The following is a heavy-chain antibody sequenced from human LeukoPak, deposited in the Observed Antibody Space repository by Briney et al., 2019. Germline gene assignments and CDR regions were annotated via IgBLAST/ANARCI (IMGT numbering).Heavy chain of an antibody. D-gene: IGHD3-3*01. V-gene: IGHV4-34*01. Sequence: SETLSLTCAVYGGSFSGYYWSWIRQPPGKGLEWIGEINHSGSTNYNPSLKSRVTISVDTSKNQFSLKLSSVTAADTAVYYCARGYDVWSGYYSRARGYYFDYWGQGTLVTVSS. CDR2: INHSGST. J-gene: IGHJ4*02. CDR3: ARGYDVWSGYYSRARGYYFDY. CDR1: GGSFSGYY.